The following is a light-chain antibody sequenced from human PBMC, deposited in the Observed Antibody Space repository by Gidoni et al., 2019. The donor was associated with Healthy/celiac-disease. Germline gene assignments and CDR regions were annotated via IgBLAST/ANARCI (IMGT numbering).Light chain of an antibody. J-gene: IGLJ2*01. Sequence: QSALTQPASVSGSPGQSLTISCTGTSSDVGGYNYVSWYQQHTGKAPKLMIYDVSKRPSGVSNRFSGSKSGNTASLTISGLQAEDEADYYCSSYTSISTLVVFGGGTKLTVL. V-gene: IGLV2-14*03. CDR2: DVS. CDR1: SSDVGGYNY. CDR3: SSYTSISTLVV.